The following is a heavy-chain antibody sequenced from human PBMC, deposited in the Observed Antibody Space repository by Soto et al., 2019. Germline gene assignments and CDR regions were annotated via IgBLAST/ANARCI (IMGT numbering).Heavy chain of an antibody. CDR2: ISHDGSNK. D-gene: IGHD3-10*01. CDR1: GFTFSSYA. V-gene: IGHV3-30-3*01. CDR3: ARDPYGSGSYYYYYYYGMDV. J-gene: IGHJ6*02. Sequence: PGGSLRLSCAASGFTFSSYAMHWVRQAPGKGLEWVAVISHDGSNKYYADSVKGRFTISRDNSKNTLYLQMNSLRAEDTAVYYCARDPYGSGSYYYYYYYGMDVWGQGTTVTVSS.